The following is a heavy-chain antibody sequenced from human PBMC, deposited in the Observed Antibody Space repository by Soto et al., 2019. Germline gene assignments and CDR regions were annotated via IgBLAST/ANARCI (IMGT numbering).Heavy chain of an antibody. CDR3: ARALDYGGDYYYYGMDV. V-gene: IGHV3-23*01. J-gene: IGHJ6*02. CDR1: GFTFSSYA. CDR2: ISDSGGSA. Sequence: PGGSLRLSCAASGFTFSSYAMSWVRQVPGKGLDWVSSISDSGGSAYYADSGKGRFTISRDNSKNTLYLQMDSLRAEDTAVYYCARALDYGGDYYYYGMDVWGQGTTVTVSS. D-gene: IGHD4-17*01.